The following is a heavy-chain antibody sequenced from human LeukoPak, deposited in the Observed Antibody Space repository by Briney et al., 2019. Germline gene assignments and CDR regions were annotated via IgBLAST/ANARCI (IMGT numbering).Heavy chain of an antibody. V-gene: IGHV4-59*01. CDR1: GGSISSYY. CDR2: IYYSGST. CDR3: ARDHGYNWFAP. J-gene: IGHJ5*02. Sequence: SETLSLTCTVSGGSISSYYWSWIRQPPGKGLEWIGYIYYSGSTNYNPSLKSRVTISVDTCKNQFSLKLSSVTAADTAVYYCARDHGYNWFAPWGQGTLVTVSS.